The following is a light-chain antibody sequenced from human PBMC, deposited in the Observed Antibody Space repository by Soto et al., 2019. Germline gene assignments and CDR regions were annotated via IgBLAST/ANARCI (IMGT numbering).Light chain of an antibody. CDR1: HSLDSY. J-gene: IGKJ1*01. V-gene: IGKV3-11*01. Sequence: ETVLAQSPATLSLSPGERATLSCRASHSLDSYLAWYQKKPGQPPRLLIYDTSNRASSIPARFSGSGSGTDFPLTISSLDPEDSAVYYCLHRSNWPTFGQGTKVEIK. CDR3: LHRSNWPT. CDR2: DTS.